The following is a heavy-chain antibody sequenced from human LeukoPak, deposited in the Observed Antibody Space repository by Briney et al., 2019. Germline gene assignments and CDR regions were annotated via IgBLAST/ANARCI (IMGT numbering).Heavy chain of an antibody. CDR2: ISSSGRNI. CDR1: GFTFSTYT. Sequence: KAGGSLRLSCAASGFTFSTYTMNWVRQAPGKGLEWVSSISSSGRNIYYADSVKGRFTISRDNSNNSLYLQMSSLRAEDTAVSSCARDMPRAAFLDWLSSGFDCWGQGTLATVSS. V-gene: IGHV3-21*01. J-gene: IGHJ4*02. CDR3: ARDMPRAAFLDWLSSGFDC. D-gene: IGHD3/OR15-3a*01.